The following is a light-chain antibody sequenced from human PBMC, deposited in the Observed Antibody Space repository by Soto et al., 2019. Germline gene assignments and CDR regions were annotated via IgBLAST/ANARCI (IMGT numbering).Light chain of an antibody. Sequence: EIVLTQSPGTLTLSPGERAPLACRASQSVASNYLGWYQQKPGQAPRLLIYGASTRATGIPARFSGSGSGTEFTLTISSLQSEDFEIYYCQQYNNWPITFGQGTRLEI. J-gene: IGKJ5*01. CDR2: GAS. CDR1: QSVASN. CDR3: QQYNNWPIT. V-gene: IGKV3-15*01.